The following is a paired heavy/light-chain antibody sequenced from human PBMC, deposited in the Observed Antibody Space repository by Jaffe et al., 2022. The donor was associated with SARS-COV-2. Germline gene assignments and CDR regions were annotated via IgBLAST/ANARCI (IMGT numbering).Light chain of an antibody. Sequence: DIQMTQSPSSVSASVGDRVTITCRASQDISNWLAWYQQRPGKAPKLLIYAASGFQSGVPSRFSGSGSGTDFTLTISSLQPEDFATYYCQQANSFPRTFGQGTKVEIK. CDR1: QDISNW. CDR3: QQANSFPRT. CDR2: AAS. V-gene: IGKV1-12*01. J-gene: IGKJ1*01.
Heavy chain of an antibody. CDR3: AKSITAAGRTFIY. CDR2: ISGVYTT. Sequence: EVQLLESGGGLVQPGGSLRLSCAASGFTFSSYAMSWVRQAPGKGLEWVSTISGVYTTNYADSVKGRFTISRDNSKNTLYLQMNSLRAEDTAVYYCAKSITAAGRTFIYWGQGALVTVSS. V-gene: IGHV3-23*01. J-gene: IGHJ4*02. D-gene: IGHD6-13*01. CDR1: GFTFSSYA.